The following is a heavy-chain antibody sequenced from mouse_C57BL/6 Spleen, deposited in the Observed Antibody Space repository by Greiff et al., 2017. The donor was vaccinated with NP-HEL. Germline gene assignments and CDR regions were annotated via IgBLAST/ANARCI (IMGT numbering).Heavy chain of an antibody. CDR3: ARDYSLGAMDY. D-gene: IGHD6-2*01. CDR1: GFTFSSYA. V-gene: IGHV5-4*01. CDR2: ISDGGSYT. Sequence: EVMLVESGGGLVKPGGSLKLSCAASGFTFSSYAMSWVRQTPEKRLEWVATISDGGSYTYYPDNVKGRFTISRDNAKNNLYLQMSHLKSEDTAMYYCARDYSLGAMDYWGQGTSVTVSS. J-gene: IGHJ4*01.